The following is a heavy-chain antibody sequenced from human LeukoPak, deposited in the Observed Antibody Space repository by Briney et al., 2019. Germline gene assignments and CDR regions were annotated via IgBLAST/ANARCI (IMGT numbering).Heavy chain of an antibody. CDR3: TRAGDGPAPYFDY. Sequence: AGRSLRLFWTAAGFTFGAYALGWVRQAPGKGLECVALIRSEAYSGTTEYAASVKGRFIISSDDSKSIDYLQMNSLNTEDTAVYYCTRAGDGPAPYFDYWGQGTLVTVSS. D-gene: IGHD2-21*01. J-gene: IGHJ4*02. CDR1: GFTFGAYA. CDR2: IRSEAYSGTT. V-gene: IGHV3-49*04.